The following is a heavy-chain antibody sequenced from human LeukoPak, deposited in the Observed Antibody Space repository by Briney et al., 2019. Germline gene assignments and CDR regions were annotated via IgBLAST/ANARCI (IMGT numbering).Heavy chain of an antibody. CDR1: GYSISSGYY. J-gene: IGHJ4*02. CDR3: ARVGVTADFDY. V-gene: IGHV4-38-2*02. CDR2: IYHSGST. D-gene: IGHD1-26*01. Sequence: SETLSLTCTVSGYSISSGYYWGWIRQPPGKGLEWIGSIYHSGSTYNNPSLKSRINISVDTSKNQFSLNLSSVTAADTAVYYCARVGVTADFDYWGQGTLVTVSS.